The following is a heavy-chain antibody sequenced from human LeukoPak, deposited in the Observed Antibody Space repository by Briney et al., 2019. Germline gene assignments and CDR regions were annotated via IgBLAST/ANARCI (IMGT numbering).Heavy chain of an antibody. V-gene: IGHV4-39*01. Sequence: SETLSLTCTASGGSISSSSYYWGWIRQPPGKGLEWIGSIYYSGSTYYNPSLKSRVTISVDTSKNQFSLKLSSVTAADTAVYYCARQGRYSGYDDYWGQGTLVTVSS. CDR1: GGSISSSSYY. CDR2: IYYSGST. CDR3: ARQGRYSGYDDY. J-gene: IGHJ4*02. D-gene: IGHD5-12*01.